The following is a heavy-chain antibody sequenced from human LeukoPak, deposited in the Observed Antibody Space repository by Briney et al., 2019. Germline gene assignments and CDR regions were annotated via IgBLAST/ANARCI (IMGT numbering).Heavy chain of an antibody. J-gene: IGHJ4*02. Sequence: GRSLRLSCAASGFTFSSYAMHWVRQAPGKGLEWVAGISYDGSNKYYADSVKGRFTISRDNSKNTLYLQMNSLRSEDTAVYYCARGNIVSTITEVDYWGQGTLVTVSS. CDR3: ARGNIVSTITEVDY. D-gene: IGHD5/OR15-5a*01. V-gene: IGHV3-30*04. CDR2: ISYDGSNK. CDR1: GFTFSSYA.